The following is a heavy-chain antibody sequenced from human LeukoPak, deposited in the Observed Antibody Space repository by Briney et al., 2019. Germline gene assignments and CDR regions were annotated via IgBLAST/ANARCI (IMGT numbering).Heavy chain of an antibody. CDR2: ISAYNGNT. CDR1: GCTFPSYG. V-gene: IGHV1-18*04. CDR3: ARGRYCSGGSCYFLDY. Sequence: ASVKVSCRASGCTFPSYGISWVRQAPGRGLEWMGWISAYNGNTNYAQRLQGRVTMTTDTSTSTAYMELRSLRSDDTAVYYCARGRYCSGGSCYFLDYWGQGTLVTVSS. D-gene: IGHD2-15*01. J-gene: IGHJ4*02.